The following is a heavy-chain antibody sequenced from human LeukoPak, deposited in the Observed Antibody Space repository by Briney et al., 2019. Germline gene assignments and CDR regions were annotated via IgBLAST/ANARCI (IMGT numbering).Heavy chain of an antibody. CDR2: IYYSGST. CDR3: ARDRIAAAGPGPRYYYYYGMDV. J-gene: IGHJ6*02. V-gene: IGHV4-59*01. CDR1: GGSISSYY. D-gene: IGHD6-13*01. Sequence: PSETLSLTCTVSGGSISSYYWSWIRQPPGKGLEWIGYIYYSGSTNYNPSLKSRVTISVDTSKNQFSLKLSSVTAADTAVYYCARDRIAAAGPGPRYYYYYGMDVWGQGTTVTVPS.